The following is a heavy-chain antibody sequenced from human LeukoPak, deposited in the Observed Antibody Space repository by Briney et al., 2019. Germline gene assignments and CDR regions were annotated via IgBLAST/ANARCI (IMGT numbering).Heavy chain of an antibody. J-gene: IGHJ4*02. CDR3: ARQGSGYSYGYVYFDY. CDR1: GYSFTSYW. V-gene: IGHV5-51*01. D-gene: IGHD5-18*01. Sequence: GESLKISCKGSGYSFTSYWIRWLRQLPEKGLEGMGIIYPGDSDTRYRPSFQGQVTVSADKSISTAYLQWRSLKASDTAMYYCARQGSGYSYGYVYFDYWGQGTLVTVSS. CDR2: IYPGDSDT.